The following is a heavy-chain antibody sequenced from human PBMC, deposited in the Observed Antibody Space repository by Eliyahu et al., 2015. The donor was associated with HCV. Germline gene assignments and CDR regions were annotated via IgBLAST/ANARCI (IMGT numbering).Heavy chain of an antibody. Sequence: QXQLQXSGPGLVKPSEXLSLTCTXPXGSISSYYWSWIRQPPGKGLEWXGYIYYSGSTNYNPSLKSRVTISVDTSKNQFSLKLSSVTAADTAVYYCARGVLEMATLDYWGQGTLVTVSS. J-gene: IGHJ4*02. CDR3: ARGVLEMATLDY. D-gene: IGHD5-24*01. V-gene: IGHV4-59*01. CDR1: XGSISSYY. CDR2: IYYSGST.